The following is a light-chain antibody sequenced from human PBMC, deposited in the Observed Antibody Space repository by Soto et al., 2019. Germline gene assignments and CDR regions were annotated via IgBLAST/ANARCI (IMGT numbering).Light chain of an antibody. J-gene: IGLJ1*01. CDR3: CSYAGSSTSLYV. Sequence: QSALTQPASVSGSPGQSNTISCTGTSRDVERYNLVSWYQQYPGKAPKLMIHEVSERPSGVSNRFSGSKSGNTASLTISGLQAEVEADYYCCSYAGSSTSLYVFGSGTKVTVL. CDR1: SRDVERYNL. CDR2: EVS. V-gene: IGLV2-23*02.